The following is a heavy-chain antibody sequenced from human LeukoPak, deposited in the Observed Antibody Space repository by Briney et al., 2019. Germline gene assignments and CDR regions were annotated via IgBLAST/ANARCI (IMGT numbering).Heavy chain of an antibody. CDR1: GFTFSSYW. Sequence: GGSLRLSCAASGFTFSSYWMSWVRQAPGKGLEWVANIKQDGSEKYYVDSVKGRFTISRDNAKNSLYLQMNSLRAEDTAVYYCAREGYGGKPMPFDYWGQGTLVTVSS. V-gene: IGHV3-7*01. D-gene: IGHD4-23*01. J-gene: IGHJ4*02. CDR2: IKQDGSEK. CDR3: AREGYGGKPMPFDY.